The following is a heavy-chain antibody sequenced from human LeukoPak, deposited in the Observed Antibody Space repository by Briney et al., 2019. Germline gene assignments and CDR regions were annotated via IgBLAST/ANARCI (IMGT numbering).Heavy chain of an antibody. CDR2: ITSSSSTM. D-gene: IGHD4-23*01. J-gene: IGHJ4*02. Sequence: GGSLRLSCAASGFTFSSYSMNWVRQAPGKGLEWLSYITSSSSTMYYADSVKGRFTISRDNAQNSLYLQMHSLRAEDTAVYYCARDNGGFDYWGQGTLVTVSS. CDR3: ARDNGGFDY. V-gene: IGHV3-48*04. CDR1: GFTFSSYS.